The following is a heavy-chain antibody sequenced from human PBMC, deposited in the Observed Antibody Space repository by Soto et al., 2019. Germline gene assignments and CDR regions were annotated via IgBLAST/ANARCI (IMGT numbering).Heavy chain of an antibody. CDR1: GGSISSGGYY. J-gene: IGHJ3*02. CDR3: ARDRCSSSTSCYDLNAFDI. Sequence: QVQLQESGPGLVKPSQTLSLTCTVSGGSISSGGYYWSWIRQHPGKGLEWIGYIYYSGSTYYNPSLKSRFTISVDTSKNQFSLKLSSVTAADTAVYYCARDRCSSSTSCYDLNAFDIWGQGTMVTVSS. D-gene: IGHD2-2*01. CDR2: IYYSGST. V-gene: IGHV4-31*03.